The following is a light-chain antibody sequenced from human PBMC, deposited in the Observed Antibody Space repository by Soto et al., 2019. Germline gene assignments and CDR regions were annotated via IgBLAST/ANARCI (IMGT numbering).Light chain of an antibody. V-gene: IGKV2-30*01. CDR2: KVS. J-gene: IGKJ3*01. CDR3: MQGTHWPFT. CDR1: QSLVFSDRNTY. Sequence: DVVMTQSPLSLSVTLGQSASISCRSSQSLVFSDRNTYLNWFHQRPGQSPRRLIYKVSNRDSGVPDRFSGRGAGTDFTLKISRVEADDVGVYYCMQGTHWPFTFGPGTKVDIK.